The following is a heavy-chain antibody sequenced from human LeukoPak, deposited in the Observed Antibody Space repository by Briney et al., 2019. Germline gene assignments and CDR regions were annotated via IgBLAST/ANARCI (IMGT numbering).Heavy chain of an antibody. J-gene: IGHJ4*02. CDR2: SSFDGDNK. Sequence: PGRSLRLSCAVSGFALSMYTLHWVRQAPGKGLECVAISSFDGDNKYYADSVKGRFTISRDNSKNTLYLQMNSLRAEDTAVYYCAPNYDSSGYPPPYWGQGTLVTVSS. CDR3: APNYDSSGYPPPY. D-gene: IGHD3-22*01. V-gene: IGHV3-30-3*01. CDR1: GFALSMYT.